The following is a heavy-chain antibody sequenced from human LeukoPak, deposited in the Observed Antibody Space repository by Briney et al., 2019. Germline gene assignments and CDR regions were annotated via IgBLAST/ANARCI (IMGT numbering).Heavy chain of an antibody. CDR3: ARDDGRYFDRLGHDAFDI. CDR1: GYTFTSYV. Sequence: ASVNVSCKASGYTFTSYVIRWVRQAPGQGREWMGWISAYNGNTNYAQKPQGRVTITADESTNTAYMEVSSVRSEETDVYYCARDDGRYFDRLGHDAFDIWGQGTLVTVSS. D-gene: IGHD3-9*01. V-gene: IGHV1-18*01. J-gene: IGHJ3*02. CDR2: ISAYNGNT.